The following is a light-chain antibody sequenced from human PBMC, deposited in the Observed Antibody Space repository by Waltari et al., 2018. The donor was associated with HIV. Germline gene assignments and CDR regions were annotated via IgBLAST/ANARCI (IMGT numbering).Light chain of an antibody. CDR3: CSYAGRFTSWV. V-gene: IGLV2-11*01. J-gene: IGLJ3*02. Sequence: PRSVSGSPGQSVTITCTGTSNDIGYYKYVSWYQNRPGKAPRLMIYDVSDRPSGIPPRFSGSKSGNTASLTIFGLQAEDEGDYYCCSYAGRFTSWVFGGGTKVTVL. CDR1: SNDIGYYKY. CDR2: DVS.